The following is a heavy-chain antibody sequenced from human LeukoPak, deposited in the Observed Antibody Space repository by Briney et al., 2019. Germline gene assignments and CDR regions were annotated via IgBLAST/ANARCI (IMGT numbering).Heavy chain of an antibody. V-gene: IGHV3-21*01. J-gene: IGHJ5*02. CDR3: GRDFVGESGAGGP. D-gene: IGHD3-10*01. CDR1: GFTFGSYT. CDR2: ISPTGAST. Sequence: GGSLRLSCAGSGFTFGSYTMNWVRQAPGKGLEWVSSISPTGASTWNADSVEGRFTISRDNAKNSVYLQINSLRAEDTAIYFCGRDFVGESGAGGPWGQGVLITVSS.